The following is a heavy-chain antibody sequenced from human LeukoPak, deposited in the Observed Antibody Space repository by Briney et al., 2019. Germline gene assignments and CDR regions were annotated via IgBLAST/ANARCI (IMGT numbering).Heavy chain of an antibody. J-gene: IGHJ6*03. V-gene: IGHV1-2*02. Sequence: ASVKVSCKASGYTFTGYYMHWVRQAPGQGLEWMGWINPNSGGTNYAQKFQGRVTMTRDTSISTAYMELSRLRSDDTAVYYCARGGIVVVPAVMGMDVWGKGTTVTVSS. CDR2: INPNSGGT. D-gene: IGHD2-2*01. CDR3: ARGGIVVVPAVMGMDV. CDR1: GYTFTGYY.